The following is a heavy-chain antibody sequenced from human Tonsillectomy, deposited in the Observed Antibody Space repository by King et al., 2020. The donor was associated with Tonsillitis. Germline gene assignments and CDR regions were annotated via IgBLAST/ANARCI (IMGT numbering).Heavy chain of an antibody. CDR3: ALGGILNGWYFDY. V-gene: IGHV3-23*04. CDR2: ISGSGGST. J-gene: IGHJ4*02. D-gene: IGHD6-19*01. Sequence: VQLVESGGGLVHPGGSLRLSCAASGFTFSSYAMSWVRQAPGKGLEWVSAISGSGGSTYYADSVKGRFTISRDNSKNTLYLQMNSLRAEDTAVYYCALGGILNGWYFDYWGQGTLVTVSS. CDR1: GFTFSSYA.